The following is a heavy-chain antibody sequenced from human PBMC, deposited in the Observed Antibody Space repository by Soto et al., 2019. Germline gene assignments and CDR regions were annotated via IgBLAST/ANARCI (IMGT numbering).Heavy chain of an antibody. J-gene: IGHJ5*02. CDR2: MNPNSGNT. CDR1: GYTFTGYY. V-gene: IGHV1-8*02. Sequence: ASVKVSCKASGYTFTGYYMHWVRQAPGQGLEWMGWMNPNSGNTGYAQKFQGRVTMTRNTSISTAYMELSSLRSEDTAVYYCARGRGDYYGSRSFSPWGQGTLVTVSS. CDR3: ARGRGDYYGSRSFSP. D-gene: IGHD3-10*01.